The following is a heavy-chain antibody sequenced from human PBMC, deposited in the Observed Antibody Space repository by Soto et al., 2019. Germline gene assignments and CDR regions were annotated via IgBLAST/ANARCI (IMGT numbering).Heavy chain of an antibody. V-gene: IGHV4-34*01. CDR2: INHSGST. CDR1: GGSFSGYY. D-gene: IGHD3-10*01. CDR3: ARRNGSGSPRGGMDV. J-gene: IGHJ6*04. Sequence: QVQLQQWGAGLLKPSETLSLTCAVYGGSFSGYYWSWIRQPPGKGLEWIGEINHSGSTNYNPSLKSRVTISVDTSKNQFSLKLRSVTAADTAVYYCARRNGSGSPRGGMDVWGKGTTVTVSS.